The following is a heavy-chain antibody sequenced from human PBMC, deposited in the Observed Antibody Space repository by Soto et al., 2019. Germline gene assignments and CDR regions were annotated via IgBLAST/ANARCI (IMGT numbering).Heavy chain of an antibody. D-gene: IGHD3-3*01. J-gene: IGHJ6*02. CDR3: ARDNILGILYGGMDV. CDR1: GGSFSGYY. V-gene: IGHV4-34*01. CDR2: INHSGST. Sequence: SETLSLTCAVYGGSFSGYYWSWIRQPPGKGLEWIGEINHSGSTNYILSLKSRVTISVDTSKNQFSLKLSSVTAADTAVYYCARDNILGILYGGMDVWGQGTTVTVSS.